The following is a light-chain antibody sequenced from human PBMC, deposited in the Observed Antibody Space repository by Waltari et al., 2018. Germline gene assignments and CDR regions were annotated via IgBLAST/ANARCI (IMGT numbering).Light chain of an antibody. CDR1: TSNIESNN. J-gene: IGLJ1*01. Sequence: QSGLTQSPSVSGTPGQRVTISCSGSTSNIESNNVNWYQQFPGTPPKLLNYRNSERPSGVPDRFSCSKSGTSASLAISGLQAEDEAEYYWSAWDDSVHVFGTGTRVTVL. V-gene: IGLV1-44*01. CDR2: RNS. CDR3: SAWDDSVHV.